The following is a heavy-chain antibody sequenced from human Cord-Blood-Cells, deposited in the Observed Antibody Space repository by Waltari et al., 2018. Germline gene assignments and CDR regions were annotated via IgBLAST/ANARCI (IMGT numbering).Heavy chain of an antibody. CDR3: ARGGDFDY. Sequence: EVQLVESGGGLVQPGGSLRLSCAASGLTLSSYWMSWVRQAPGKGLEWVANIKQDGSEKYYVDSVKGRFTISRDNAKNSLYLQMNSLRAEDTAVYYCARGGDFDYWGQGTLVTVSS. V-gene: IGHV3-7*01. CDR2: IKQDGSEK. CDR1: GLTLSSYW. J-gene: IGHJ4*02.